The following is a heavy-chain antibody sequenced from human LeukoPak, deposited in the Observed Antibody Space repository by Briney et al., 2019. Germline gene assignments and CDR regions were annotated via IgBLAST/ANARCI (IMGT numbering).Heavy chain of an antibody. CDR1: GFTFSSYA. CDR2: IRFDGNNK. CDR3: AKGGNNFDY. D-gene: IGHD3-10*01. J-gene: IGHJ4*02. V-gene: IGHV3-30*02. Sequence: GGSLRLSCAASGFTFSSYAMHWARQAPGKGLEWVAFIRFDGNNKYYADSVKGRFTISRDNSKNTLHLQMNSLRAEDTAVYYCAKGGNNFDYWGQGTLVTVSS.